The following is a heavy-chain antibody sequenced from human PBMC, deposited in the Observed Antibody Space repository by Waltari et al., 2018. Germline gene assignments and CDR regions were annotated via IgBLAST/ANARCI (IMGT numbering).Heavy chain of an antibody. CDR2: IKQDGSEK. J-gene: IGHJ4*02. CDR1: GFTFSSYW. V-gene: IGHV3-7*01. D-gene: IGHD3-16*02. CDR3: ARVFGDYIWGSYLDY. Sequence: EVQLVESGGGLVQPGGSLRLSCAASGFTFSSYWMLWVRQAPGKGLEWVANIKQDGSEKYYVDSVKGRFTISRDDAKNSLYLQMNSLRAEDTAVYYCARVFGDYIWGSYLDYWGQGTLVTVSS.